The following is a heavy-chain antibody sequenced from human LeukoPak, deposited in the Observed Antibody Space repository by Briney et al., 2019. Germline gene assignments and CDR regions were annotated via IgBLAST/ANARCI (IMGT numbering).Heavy chain of an antibody. CDR3: ARSQTFYFGSDY. CDR2: INPNSGGT. D-gene: IGHD3-10*01. J-gene: IGHJ4*02. CDR1: GYTFTGYF. V-gene: IGHV1-2*02. Sequence: GASVKVSCKASGYTFTGYFMHWVRQAPGQGLEWMGWINPNSGGTNYAQKFQGRVTMTRDTSISTAYMELSSLKSDDTAVYYCARSQTFYFGSDYWGQGTLVTVSS.